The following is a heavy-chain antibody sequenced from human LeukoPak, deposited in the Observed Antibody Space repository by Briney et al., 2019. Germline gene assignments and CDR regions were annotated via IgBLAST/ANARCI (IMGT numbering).Heavy chain of an antibody. V-gene: IGHV1-2*02. D-gene: IGHD2-15*01. J-gene: IGHJ4*02. CDR3: ARSLEYCNGGTCYLVY. CDR1: GYTFIDYY. CDR2: INPNSGGT. Sequence: ASVKVSCRASGYTFIDYYIHWVRQAPGQGLEWMGWINPNSGGTNYAQKFQGRVTMTRDTSISTAYMELSRLSSDDTAVYYCARSLEYCNGGTCYLVYWGQGTLVTVSS.